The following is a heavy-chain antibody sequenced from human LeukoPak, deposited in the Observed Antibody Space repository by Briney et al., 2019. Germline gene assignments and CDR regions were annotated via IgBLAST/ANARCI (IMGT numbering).Heavy chain of an antibody. V-gene: IGHV4-31*03. J-gene: IGHJ4*02. CDR3: ARHYRAADPGTTGADY. CDR2: IYYSGST. CDR1: GGSISSGGYY. D-gene: IGHD6-13*01. Sequence: SQTLSLTCTVSGGSISSGGYYWSWIRQHPGKGLEWIGYIYYSGSTYYNPSLKSRVTISVDTSKNQFSLKLSSVTAADTAVYYCARHYRAADPGTTGADYWGQGTLVTVSS.